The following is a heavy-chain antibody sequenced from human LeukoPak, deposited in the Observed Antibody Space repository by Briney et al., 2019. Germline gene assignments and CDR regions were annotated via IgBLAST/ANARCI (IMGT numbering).Heavy chain of an antibody. J-gene: IGHJ5*02. D-gene: IGHD3-22*01. Sequence: SETLSLTCTVSGGSISSSSYYWGWIRQSPGKGQEWLGSIYYSGSKYDNPSLKSRVTISVDTSKNQFSLKLSSVTAADTAVYYCARLYHDSSGYYWFNPWGQGTLVTVAS. V-gene: IGHV4-39*01. CDR1: GGSISSSSYY. CDR3: ARLYHDSSGYYWFNP. CDR2: IYYSGSK.